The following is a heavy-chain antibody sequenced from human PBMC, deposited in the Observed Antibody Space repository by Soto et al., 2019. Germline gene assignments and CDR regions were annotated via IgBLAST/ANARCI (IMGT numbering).Heavy chain of an antibody. CDR3: ARGVSAGVDY. CDR1: GYSFTSLD. D-gene: IGHD1-26*01. Sequence: ASVKVSCKASGYSFTSLDINWVRQTAGQGLEWMGWMEPSTGRTGYAQKFQGRVTMTRDTSINTAYMELTTLTSDDTAFYYCARGVSAGVDYWGQGTLVTVST. J-gene: IGHJ4*02. V-gene: IGHV1-8*01. CDR2: MEPSTGRT.